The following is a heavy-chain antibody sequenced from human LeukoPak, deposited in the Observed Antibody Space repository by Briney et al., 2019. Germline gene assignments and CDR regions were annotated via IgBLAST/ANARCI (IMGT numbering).Heavy chain of an antibody. D-gene: IGHD2-2*01. CDR2: VSGRGVKT. Sequence: SGGSLRLSCAASGFTFSNYAIHWVRQAPGKGLEWVSIVSGRGVKTYYADSVKGRFTISRDNSKNTVYLQMNSLRAEDTAVYYCAKRGDCSGTCTYDYWGQGTLVTVSS. V-gene: IGHV3-23*01. CDR1: GFTFSNYA. J-gene: IGHJ4*02. CDR3: AKRGDCSGTCTYDY.